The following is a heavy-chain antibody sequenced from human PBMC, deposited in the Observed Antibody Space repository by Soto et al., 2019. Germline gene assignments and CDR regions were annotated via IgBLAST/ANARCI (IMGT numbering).Heavy chain of an antibody. J-gene: IGHJ4*02. CDR3: ARGVAIRLQSYSSGWHDYFDY. V-gene: IGHV3-30-3*01. Sequence: QVQLVESGGGVVQPGRSLRLSCAASGFAFNTDATYWVRQAPGKGLDWVAVISYDGITQYYADSVKGRFTISRDNSKNTLYLQMNSLRPADTAVYYCARGVAIRLQSYSSGWHDYFDYWGQGTLVTVSS. CDR1: GFAFNTDA. CDR2: ISYDGITQ. D-gene: IGHD6-19*01.